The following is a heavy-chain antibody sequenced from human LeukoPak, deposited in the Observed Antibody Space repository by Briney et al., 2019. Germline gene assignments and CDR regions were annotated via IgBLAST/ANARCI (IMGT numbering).Heavy chain of an antibody. Sequence: GGSLRLSCAASGFTFSSYSMNWVRQAPGKGLEWVSSISSSSIYIYYADPVKGRFTISRDNAKNSLYLQMNSLRAEDTAVYYCAKEAGYFDYWGQGTLVTVSS. V-gene: IGHV3-21*01. J-gene: IGHJ4*02. CDR1: GFTFSSYS. CDR3: AKEAGYFDY. CDR2: ISSSSIYI. D-gene: IGHD6-13*01.